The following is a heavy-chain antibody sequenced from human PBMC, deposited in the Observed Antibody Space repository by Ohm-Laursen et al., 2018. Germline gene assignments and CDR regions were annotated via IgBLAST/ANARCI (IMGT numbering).Heavy chain of an antibody. J-gene: IGHJ5*02. CDR1: GYSISSGYF. CDR3: ARGLWWFDP. CDR2: IYHSGST. V-gene: IGHV4-38-2*01. Sequence: ETLSLTCAVSGYSISSGYFWGWIRQPPGKGLEWIGTIYHSGSTYYNPSLKSRVTISVDTSKNQFSLKLSSVTAADTALYYCARGLWWFDPWGQGTLVTVSS.